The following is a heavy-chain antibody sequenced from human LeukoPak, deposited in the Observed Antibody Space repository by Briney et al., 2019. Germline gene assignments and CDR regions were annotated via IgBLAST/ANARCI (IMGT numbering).Heavy chain of an antibody. D-gene: IGHD3-10*01. CDR2: IYSGGST. CDR1: GFTVSSNY. Sequence: GGSLRLSCAASGFTVSSNYMSWVRQAPGKGLEWVSVIYSGGSTYYADSVKGRFTISRHNSKNTLYLQMNSLRAEDTAVYYCARDRGGSTYYYGSGSNNYYYYGMDVWGQGTTVTVSS. J-gene: IGHJ6*02. V-gene: IGHV3-53*04. CDR3: ARDRGGSTYYYGSGSNNYYYYGMDV.